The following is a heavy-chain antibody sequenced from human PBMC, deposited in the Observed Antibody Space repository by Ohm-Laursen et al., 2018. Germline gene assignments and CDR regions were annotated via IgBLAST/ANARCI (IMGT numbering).Heavy chain of an antibody. CDR3: ARGGGYSGYDFRRYYGMDV. D-gene: IGHD5-12*01. V-gene: IGHV4-34*01. CDR1: GGSFSGYY. J-gene: IGHJ6*02. Sequence: SETLSLTCAVYGGSFSGYYWSWIRQPPGKGLEWIGEINHSGSTNYNPSLKSRVTISVDTSKNQFSLKLSSVTAADTAVYYCARGGGYSGYDFRRYYGMDVWGQGTTVTVSS. CDR2: INHSGST.